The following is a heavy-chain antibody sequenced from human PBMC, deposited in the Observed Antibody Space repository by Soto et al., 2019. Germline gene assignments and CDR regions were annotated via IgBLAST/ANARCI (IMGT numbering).Heavy chain of an antibody. J-gene: IGHJ4*02. V-gene: IGHV3-23*01. CDR3: ARGSTDSYPGSRIFDF. CDR2: ITDTGGDT. CDR1: RSRA. D-gene: IGHD3-10*01. Sequence: RSRAMSWVRQAPGEGLEWVSTITDTGGDTKYADSVRGRFTMSRDNSKKTLYLQMNSLRVEDSALYYCARGSTDSYPGSRIFDFWGRGTLVTVSS.